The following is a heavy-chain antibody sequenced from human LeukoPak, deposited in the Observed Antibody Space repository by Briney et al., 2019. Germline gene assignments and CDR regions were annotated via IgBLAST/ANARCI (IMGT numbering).Heavy chain of an antibody. CDR2: VRGDGRKT. Sequence: PGGSLRLSCEASGFTFSSHWMPWVRQAPGKGLECVATVRGDGRKTDYVDSVNGRFAISRDNARNSLHLDMSSLRAEDTAVYYCVRGTTSWKGVDYWGQGTLVTVSS. CDR1: GFTFSSHW. D-gene: IGHD2-2*01. CDR3: VRGTTSWKGVDY. J-gene: IGHJ4*02. V-gene: IGHV3-7*01.